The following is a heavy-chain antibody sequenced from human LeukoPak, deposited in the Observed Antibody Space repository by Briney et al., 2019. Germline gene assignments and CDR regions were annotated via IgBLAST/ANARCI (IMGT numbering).Heavy chain of an antibody. V-gene: IGHV1-2*02. D-gene: IGHD3-10*01. Sequence: GASVKVSCKASGYTFTGYYMHWVRQAPGQGLEWMGWINPNSGGTNYAQKFQGRVTMTRDTSISTAYMELSRLRSDDTAVYYCARDPTSAMVRGVPFDYWGQGTLVTVSS. J-gene: IGHJ4*02. CDR3: ARDPTSAMVRGVPFDY. CDR2: INPNSGGT. CDR1: GYTFTGYY.